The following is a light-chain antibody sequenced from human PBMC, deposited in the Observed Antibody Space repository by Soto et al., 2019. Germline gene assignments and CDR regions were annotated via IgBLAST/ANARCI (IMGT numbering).Light chain of an antibody. V-gene: IGLV1-40*01. CDR1: SSNIGATYD. CDR2: GNS. Sequence: SLLSHPPSCSSAPCHSVTISCPGSSSNIGATYDVQWYQQLPGTAPKLLIYGNSNRPSGVPDRFSGSKSGTSASLAITGLQADDEADYYCQSYDSSLSTHYVFGTGTRSPS. J-gene: IGLJ1*01. CDR3: QSYDSSLSTHYV.